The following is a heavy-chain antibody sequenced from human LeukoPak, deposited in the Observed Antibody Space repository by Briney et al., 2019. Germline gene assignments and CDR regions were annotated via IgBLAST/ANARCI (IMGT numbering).Heavy chain of an antibody. CDR3: ARERDGYNPSWFDP. V-gene: IGHV4-31*03. CDR2: IYYSGST. D-gene: IGHD5-24*01. CDR1: GGSISSGGYY. J-gene: IGHJ5*02. Sequence: PSETLSLTCTVSGGSISSGGYYWSWIRQHPGKGLEWIGYIYYSGSTYYNPSLKSRVTISVDTSKNQFSLKLSSVTAADTAVYYCARERDGYNPSWFDPWGQGTLVTVSS.